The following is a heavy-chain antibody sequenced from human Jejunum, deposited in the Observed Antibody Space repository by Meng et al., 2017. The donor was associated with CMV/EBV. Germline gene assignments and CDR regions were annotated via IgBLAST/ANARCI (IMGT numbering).Heavy chain of an antibody. CDR1: FTLSIRG. Sequence: FTLSIRGMSWVRQAPGKGLEWVANIKEDGSERYYVDSVKGRFTISRDNARNSLYLQMSSLRAEDTAVYYCAKSGRADSSNYYYFDNWGQGTLVTVSS. CDR2: IKEDGSER. D-gene: IGHD3-22*01. CDR3: AKSGRADSSNYYYFDN. V-gene: IGHV3-7*01. J-gene: IGHJ4*01.